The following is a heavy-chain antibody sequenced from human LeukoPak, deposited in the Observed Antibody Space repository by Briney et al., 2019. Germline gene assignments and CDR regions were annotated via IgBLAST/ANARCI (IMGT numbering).Heavy chain of an antibody. D-gene: IGHD6-13*01. CDR2: IIPIFGTA. J-gene: IGHJ4*02. Sequence: EASVKVSFKASGGTFSSYAISWVRQAPGQGVEWMGGIIPIFGTANYAQKFQGRVTITADKSTSTAYMELSSLRSEDTAVYYCARVIAAAGGGDYFDYWGQGTLVTVSS. CDR3: ARVIAAAGGGDYFDY. V-gene: IGHV1-69*06. CDR1: GGTFSSYA.